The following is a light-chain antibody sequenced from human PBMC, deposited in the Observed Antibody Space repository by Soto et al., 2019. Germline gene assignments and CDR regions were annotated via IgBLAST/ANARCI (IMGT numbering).Light chain of an antibody. CDR1: SSDVGGFNY. CDR3: SSYAGSNIWV. Sequence: QSVLTQPPSASGSPGQSVTISCTGTSSDVGGFNYVSWYQQHPGKAPKLMIYEVSQRPPGVPDRFSGSKSGNTASLTVSGLQAEDEADFYCSSYAGSNIWVFGGGTKLTVL. V-gene: IGLV2-8*01. J-gene: IGLJ3*02. CDR2: EVS.